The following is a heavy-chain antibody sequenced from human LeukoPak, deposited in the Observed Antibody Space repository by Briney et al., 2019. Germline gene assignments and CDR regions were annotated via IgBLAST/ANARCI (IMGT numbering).Heavy chain of an antibody. CDR3: ARPYGGNGAYYFDY. CDR1: GYSFTSYW. D-gene: IGHD4-23*01. V-gene: IGHV5-51*01. CDR2: VYPGDSDT. J-gene: IGHJ4*02. Sequence: GESLKISCKGSGYSFTSYWIGWVRQMPWKGLEWMGNVYPGDSDTGYSPSFQGQVTISADESISTAYLQWSSLKASDTAMYYCARPYGGNGAYYFDYWGQGTLVTVSS.